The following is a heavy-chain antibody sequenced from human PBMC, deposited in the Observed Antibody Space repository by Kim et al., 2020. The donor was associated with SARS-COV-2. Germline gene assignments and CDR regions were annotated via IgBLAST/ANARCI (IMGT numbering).Heavy chain of an antibody. CDR1: GFTFSSYW. CDR3: ARGGTVLWFGELLSSSALTGNFDP. D-gene: IGHD3-10*01. J-gene: IGHJ5*02. CDR2: IKQDGSEK. V-gene: IGHV3-7*03. Sequence: GGSLRLSCAASGFTFSSYWMSWVRQAPGKGLEWVANIKQDGSEKYYVDSVKGRFTISRDNAKNSLYLQMNSLRAEDTAVYYCARGGTVLWFGELLSSSALTGNFDPWGQGTLVTVSS.